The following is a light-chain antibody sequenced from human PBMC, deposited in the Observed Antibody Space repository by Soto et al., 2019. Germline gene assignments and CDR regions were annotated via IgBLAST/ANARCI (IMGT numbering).Light chain of an antibody. CDR3: CSYAGSSTLV. V-gene: IGLV2-23*01. Sequence: QSVLTQPASVSGSPGQSITISCTGTSSDVGSYKFFSWYQQHPVKAPKLMIYEGSKRPSGVSNRFSGSKSGNTASLTISGLQAEDEADYYCCSYAGSSTLVFGGGTKLTVL. CDR1: SSDVGSYKF. J-gene: IGLJ2*01. CDR2: EGS.